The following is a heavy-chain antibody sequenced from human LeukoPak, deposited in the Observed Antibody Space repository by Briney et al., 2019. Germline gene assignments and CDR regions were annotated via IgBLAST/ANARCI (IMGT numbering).Heavy chain of an antibody. D-gene: IGHD3-10*01. CDR2: IYPGDSDT. J-gene: IGHJ4*02. CDR3: ARGKYGSGSYYTGVIDY. CDR1: GYSFTSYW. V-gene: IGHV5-51*01. Sequence: GESLQISCKGSGYSFTSYWIGWVRQMPGKGLEWMGIIYPGDSDTRYSPSFQGQVTISADKSISTAHLQWSSLKASDTAMYYCARGKYGSGSYYTGVIDYWGQGTLVTVSS.